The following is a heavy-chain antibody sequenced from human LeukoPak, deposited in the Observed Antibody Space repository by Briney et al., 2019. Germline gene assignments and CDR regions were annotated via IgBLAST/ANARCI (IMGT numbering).Heavy chain of an antibody. CDR2: IHSADSNT. CDR1: GYSLTNYW. J-gene: IGHJ4*02. Sequence: GESQKISCKDSGYSLTNYWIGWVRQMPGKGLEWMGIIHSADSNTKYSPSFQGQVTISADKSISTAYLQWSGLKASDTAMYYCAGARHGDYRWDYWGQGTLVTVSS. CDR3: AGARHGDYRWDY. D-gene: IGHD4-17*01. V-gene: IGHV5-51*01.